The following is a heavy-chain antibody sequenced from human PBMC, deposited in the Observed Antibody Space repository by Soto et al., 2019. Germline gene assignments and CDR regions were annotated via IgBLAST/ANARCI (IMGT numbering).Heavy chain of an antibody. J-gene: IGHJ4*02. CDR2: FDPEDGET. Sequence: ASVKVSCKVSGYTLTELSMHWVRQAPGKGLEWMGGFDPEDGETIYAQKFQGRVTMTEDTSTDTAYMELSSLRSEDTAVYYCATPALRGYYFDYWGQGTLVTVSS. CDR3: ATPALRGYYFDY. CDR1: GYTLTELS. V-gene: IGHV1-24*01.